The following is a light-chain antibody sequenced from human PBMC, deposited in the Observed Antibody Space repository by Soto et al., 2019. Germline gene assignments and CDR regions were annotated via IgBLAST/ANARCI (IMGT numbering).Light chain of an antibody. CDR3: QQYGSSPYT. V-gene: IGKV3-20*01. Sequence: EIVLTQSPGTLSLSPGERATLSCRASQSVSSSYLAWYQQKPGQAPRLLIYGASSRATGIPDRFSGSGSGTDCTLTISRLEPEDFAVYYSQQYGSSPYTFGQGTRLEIK. J-gene: IGKJ2*01. CDR1: QSVSSSY. CDR2: GAS.